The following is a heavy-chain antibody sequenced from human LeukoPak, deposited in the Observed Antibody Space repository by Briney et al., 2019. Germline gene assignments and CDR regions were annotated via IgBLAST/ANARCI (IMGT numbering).Heavy chain of an antibody. CDR2: ISAYNGNT. J-gene: IGHJ6*02. CDR3: ARDYAPRYYDILTGYGMDV. D-gene: IGHD3-9*01. V-gene: IGHV1-18*01. Sequence: ASVKVSWKASGYTFTSYGISWVRQAPGQGLEWMGWISAYNGNTNYAQKLQGRVTMTTDTSTSTAYMELRSLRSDDTAVYYCARDYAPRYYDILTGYGMDVWGQGTTVTVSS. CDR1: GYTFTSYG.